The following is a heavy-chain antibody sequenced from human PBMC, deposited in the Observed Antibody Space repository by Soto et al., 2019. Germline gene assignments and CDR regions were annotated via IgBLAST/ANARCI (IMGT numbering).Heavy chain of an antibody. Sequence: SETLSLTCAVYGGSFSGYYWSWIRQPPGKGLEWIGEINHSGSTNYNPSLKSRVTISVDASKNQFSLKLSSVTAADTAVYYCARGVNSYYDFWSGYYGSWFDPWGQGTLVTVSS. CDR3: ARGVNSYYDFWSGYYGSWFDP. CDR2: INHSGST. CDR1: GGSFSGYY. V-gene: IGHV4-34*01. D-gene: IGHD3-3*01. J-gene: IGHJ5*02.